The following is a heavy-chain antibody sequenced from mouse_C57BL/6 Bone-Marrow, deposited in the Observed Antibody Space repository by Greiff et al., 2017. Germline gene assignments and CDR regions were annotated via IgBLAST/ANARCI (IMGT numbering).Heavy chain of an antibody. CDR2: IYPRSGNT. Sequence: VQLQQSGAELARPGASVKLSCKASVYTFTSYGISWVKQRTGQGLEWIGEIYPRSGNTYYNEKFKGKATLTADKSSSTAYMELRSLTSEDSAVYFCATVVPFAYWGQGTLVTVSA. CDR1: VYTFTSYG. CDR3: ATVVPFAY. V-gene: IGHV1-81*01. J-gene: IGHJ3*01. D-gene: IGHD1-1*01.